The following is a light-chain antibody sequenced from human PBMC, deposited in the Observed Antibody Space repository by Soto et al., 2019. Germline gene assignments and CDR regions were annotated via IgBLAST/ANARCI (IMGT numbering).Light chain of an antibody. V-gene: IGKV1-5*01. CDR2: IAS. J-gene: IGKJ1*01. CDR1: QTISSW. Sequence: DIQMTQSPSTLSGSVGDRVTITCRASQTISSWLAWYQQKPGKAPKLLISIASILQSGVPSRFSGSGSGTEITLTISSLQPDDFATYYCQQYNSYSWTFGQGTKGDIK. CDR3: QQYNSYSWT.